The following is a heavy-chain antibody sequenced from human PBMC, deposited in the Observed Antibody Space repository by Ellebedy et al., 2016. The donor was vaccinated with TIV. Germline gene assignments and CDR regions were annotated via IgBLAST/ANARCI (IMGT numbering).Heavy chain of an antibody. Sequence: SETLSLXCSVSGNSITTYYWSWIRQSAGKGLEWLGRVYSDGTTNYNPSFRSRVTISVDMSKNQFSLKLTSVTPADTAVYYCARDPYYYNSRGNFQHWGQGTLVTVSS. CDR1: GNSITTYY. J-gene: IGHJ1*01. CDR2: VYSDGTT. D-gene: IGHD3-22*01. CDR3: ARDPYYYNSRGNFQH. V-gene: IGHV4-4*07.